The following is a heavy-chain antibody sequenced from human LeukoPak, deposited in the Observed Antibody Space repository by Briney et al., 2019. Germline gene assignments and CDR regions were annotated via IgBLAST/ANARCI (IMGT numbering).Heavy chain of an antibody. J-gene: IGHJ4*02. Sequence: PGGSLRLSCAASGFTFSSYAMHWVRQAPGKGLEWVAVISYDGSNKYYADSVKGRFTISRDNSKNTLYLQMNSLRAEDTAVYYCARACSSGWYSDYWGQGTLVTVSS. CDR1: GFTFSSYA. CDR2: ISYDGSNK. D-gene: IGHD6-19*01. CDR3: ARACSSGWYSDY. V-gene: IGHV3-30*04.